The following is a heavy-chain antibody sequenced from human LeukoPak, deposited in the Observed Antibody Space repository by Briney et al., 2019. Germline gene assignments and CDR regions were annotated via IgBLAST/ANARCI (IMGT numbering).Heavy chain of an antibody. CDR1: GFTFSSYG. Sequence: PGGTLRLSCAASGFTFSSYGMSWVRQAPGKGLEWISAIRGSGGSTYYADSVKGRFTISRDNSKNTLYLQMNSLRAEDTAVYYCAKEYSSGLGVVARVWFDPWGQGTLVTVSS. D-gene: IGHD6-19*01. V-gene: IGHV3-23*01. CDR2: IRGSGGST. CDR3: AKEYSSGLGVVARVWFDP. J-gene: IGHJ5*02.